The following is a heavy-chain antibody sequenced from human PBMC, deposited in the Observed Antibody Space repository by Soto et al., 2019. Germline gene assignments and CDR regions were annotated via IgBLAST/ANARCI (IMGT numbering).Heavy chain of an antibody. J-gene: IGHJ4*02. V-gene: IGHV4-59*01. CDR1: GGSISSYY. Sequence: SETLSLTCTVSGGSISSYYWSWIRQPPGKGLEWIGYIYYSGSTNYNPSLKSRVTISVDTSKNQFSLKLSSVTAADTAVYYCARRWGAXFDYWGQGTLVTVSS. CDR2: IYYSGST. CDR3: ARRWGAXFDY. D-gene: IGHD3-16*01.